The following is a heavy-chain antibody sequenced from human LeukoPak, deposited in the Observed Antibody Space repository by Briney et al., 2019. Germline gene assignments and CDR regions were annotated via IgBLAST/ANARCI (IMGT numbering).Heavy chain of an antibody. CDR3: VREDTPATANY. J-gene: IGHJ4*02. D-gene: IGHD2-21*02. CDR2: ISGGGDIT. Sequence: PGGSLRLSCAASGFNFANHAMSWVRQTPGKGLEWVSAISGGGDITYYADSVRGRFTISRDNSKDTLFPQMHSLRPGDTAVYYCVREDTPATANYWGQGTLVTISS. CDR1: GFNFANHA. V-gene: IGHV3-23*01.